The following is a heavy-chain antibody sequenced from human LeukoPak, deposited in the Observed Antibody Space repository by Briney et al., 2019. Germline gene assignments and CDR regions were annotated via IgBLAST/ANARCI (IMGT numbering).Heavy chain of an antibody. V-gene: IGHV3-9*03. CDR2: ISWNSATI. J-gene: IGHJ3*02. CDR1: GFTFDDYA. CDR3: VKGYYYDSSGYSDAFHI. Sequence: GGSLRLSCAASGFTFDDYAMHWVRQAPGKGLEWVSGISWNSATIGYAASVKGRFTISRDNAKKSLYLQMNSLRAEDMALYYCVKGYYYDSSGYSDAFHIWGQGTMVSVSS. D-gene: IGHD3-22*01.